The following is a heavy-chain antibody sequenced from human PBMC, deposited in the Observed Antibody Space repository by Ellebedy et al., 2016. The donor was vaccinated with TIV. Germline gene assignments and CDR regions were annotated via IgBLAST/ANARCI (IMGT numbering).Heavy chain of an antibody. CDR3: AREIGAGPVVFQY. D-gene: IGHD6-19*01. CDR1: GYTFSSYG. V-gene: IGHV1-18*04. CDR2: ISGYNGNT. J-gene: IGHJ1*01. Sequence: AASVKVSCKTSGYTFSSYGISWVRQAPGQGLEWMGWISGYNGNTNYTQKFQGRVTMTTDTSTSTAYMEVRRLRSDDTAVYYCAREIGAGPVVFQYWGQGTLVIVSS.